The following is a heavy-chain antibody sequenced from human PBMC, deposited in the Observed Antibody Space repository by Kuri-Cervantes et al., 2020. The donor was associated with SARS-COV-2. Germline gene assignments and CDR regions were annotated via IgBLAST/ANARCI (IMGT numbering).Heavy chain of an antibody. J-gene: IGHJ4*02. Sequence: GSLRLSCTVSGGSISSYYWSWIRQPPGKGLEWIGYIYYSGSTNYNPSLKSRVTISVDTSKNQFSLKLSSVTAADTAVYYCASLRRYNWNYSPFDYWGQGTLVTVSS. CDR3: ASLRRYNWNYSPFDY. D-gene: IGHD1-7*01. CDR1: GGSISSYY. V-gene: IGHV4-59*08. CDR2: IYYSGST.